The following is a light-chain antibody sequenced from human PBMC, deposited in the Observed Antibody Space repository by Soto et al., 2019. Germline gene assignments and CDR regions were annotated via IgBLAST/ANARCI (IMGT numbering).Light chain of an antibody. Sequence: EVVMTQSPATLSLSPGEGVTLSCRATQRVSSSVAWYQQKSGQAPRLLIYDASVRATGIPARFSGSGSGTDFTLTISSLEPEDFAVYYCQLSQQRSNWPPITFGQGTRLEIK. CDR1: QRVSSS. CDR3: QLSQQRSNWPPIT. J-gene: IGKJ5*01. CDR2: DAS. V-gene: IGKV3-11*01.